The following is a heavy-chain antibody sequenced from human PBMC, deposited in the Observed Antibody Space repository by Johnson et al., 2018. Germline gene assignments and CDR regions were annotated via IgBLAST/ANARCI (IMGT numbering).Heavy chain of an antibody. V-gene: IGHV3-21*04. J-gene: IGHJ6*02. CDR1: GFTFSSYS. Sequence: VQLVQSGGGLVKPGGSLRLSCAASGFTFSSYSMNWVRQAPGKGLEWVSSISSSSSYIYYADSVKGRFTISRDNARNSLYLQMSSLRAEGTAVYYCAGVREVDYYGLDVWGQGTTVTVSS. CDR2: ISSSSSYI. CDR3: AGVREVDYYGLDV.